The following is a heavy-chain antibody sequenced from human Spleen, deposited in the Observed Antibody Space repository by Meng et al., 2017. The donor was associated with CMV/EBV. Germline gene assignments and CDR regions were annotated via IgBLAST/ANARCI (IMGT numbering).Heavy chain of an antibody. CDR2: INPNSGDT. Sequence: PGYPFTGHFIHWVRQAPGQGLEWMGLINPNSGDTKYAQNFQGRVSMTGDTSISTAYMELSSLRSDDTAVYYCARTQTVGGTIYFDHWGLGNLVTVSS. CDR3: ARTQTVGGTIYFDH. CDR1: GYPFTGHF. J-gene: IGHJ4*02. D-gene: IGHD6-19*01. V-gene: IGHV1-2*02.